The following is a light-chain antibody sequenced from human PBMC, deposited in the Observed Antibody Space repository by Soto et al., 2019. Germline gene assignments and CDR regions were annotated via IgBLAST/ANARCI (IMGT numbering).Light chain of an antibody. CDR3: QQYVSSPST. CDR2: GAS. CDR1: QSVSSNY. J-gene: IGKJ2*02. V-gene: IGKV3-20*01. Sequence: EIVLTQSPGTLSLSPGERATLSYRASQSVSSNYLAWYQQKPGQAPRLLIFGASSRPTDIPDRFSGSGSGTDFTLTISRLEPEDFAVYYCQQYVSSPSTFGQGTKLEIK.